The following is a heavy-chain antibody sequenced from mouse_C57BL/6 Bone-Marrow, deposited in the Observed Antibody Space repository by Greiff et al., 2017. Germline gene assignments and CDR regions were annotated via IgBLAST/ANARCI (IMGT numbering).Heavy chain of an antibody. CDR2: INPYNGGT. V-gene: IGHV1-19*01. CDR3: AREGDWYFDV. J-gene: IGHJ1*03. CDR1: GYTFTDYS. Sequence: EVQLQQSGPVLVKPGASVKMSCKASGYTFTDYSMNWVKQSHGKSLEWIGVINPYNGGTSYNQKFKGKATLTVDKSSSTAYMELNSLTSEDSAVYYCAREGDWYFDVWGTGTTVTVSA.